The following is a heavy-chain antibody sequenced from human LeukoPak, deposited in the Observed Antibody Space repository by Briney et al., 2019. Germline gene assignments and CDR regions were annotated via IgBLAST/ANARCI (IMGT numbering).Heavy chain of an antibody. V-gene: IGHV3-11*04. J-gene: IGHJ4*02. Sequence: SGGSLRLSCAASGFTFSDYYMSWLRQAPGKGLEWVSYISSSGSTIYYADSVKGRFTISRDNAKNSLYLQMNSLRAEDTAVYYCARAGRVVPAAPVDYWGQGTLVTVSS. CDR1: GFTFSDYY. CDR2: ISSSGSTI. CDR3: ARAGRVVPAAPVDY. D-gene: IGHD2-2*01.